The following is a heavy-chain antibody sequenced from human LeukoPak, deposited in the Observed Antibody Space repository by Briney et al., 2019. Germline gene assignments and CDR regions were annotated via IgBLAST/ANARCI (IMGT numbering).Heavy chain of an antibody. D-gene: IGHD2-8*01. Sequence: GGSLTLSCAASGFTFSGYAMNWVRQAPGKGLEWVPGISGSGAGTYYADSVKGRFTISRDNSKNTLYLQMNSLRADDTAVYYCAKMVREFYTISYYFDYWGQGTLVTVSS. V-gene: IGHV3-23*01. CDR3: AKMVREFYTISYYFDY. J-gene: IGHJ4*02. CDR2: ISGSGAGT. CDR1: GFTFSGYA.